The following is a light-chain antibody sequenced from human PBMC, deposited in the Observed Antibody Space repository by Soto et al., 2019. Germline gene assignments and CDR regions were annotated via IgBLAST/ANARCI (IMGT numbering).Light chain of an antibody. CDR3: QQYYSTPWT. Sequence: DIVMTQSPDSLAVSLGERATFNCKSSQSVLYSPNNKNYLAWYQRKPGQPPKLLIYWASTRESGVPDRFSGSGSGTDFTLTISSLQAEDVAVYYCQQYYSTPWTFGQGTKVEI. CDR1: QSVLYSPNNKNY. V-gene: IGKV4-1*01. CDR2: WAS. J-gene: IGKJ1*01.